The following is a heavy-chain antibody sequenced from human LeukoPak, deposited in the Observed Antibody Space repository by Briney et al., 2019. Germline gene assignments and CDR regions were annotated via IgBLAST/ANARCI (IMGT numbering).Heavy chain of an antibody. Sequence: PGGSLRLSCAASGFTFNNYWMTWVRQAPGRGLEWVAKIDQDGSGKYYVDSVKGRFSISRDNAKNSLYLQMNSLRVEDTAMYYCARTGEDYWGQGTLVTVSS. CDR1: GFTFNNYW. CDR3: ARTGEDY. J-gene: IGHJ4*02. V-gene: IGHV3-7*01. CDR2: IDQDGSGK.